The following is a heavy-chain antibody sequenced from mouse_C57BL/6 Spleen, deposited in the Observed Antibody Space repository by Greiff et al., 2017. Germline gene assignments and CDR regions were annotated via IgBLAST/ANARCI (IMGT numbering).Heavy chain of an antibody. Sequence: EVQRVESGGGLVKPGGSLKLSCAASGFTFSSYAMSWVRQTPEKRLEWVATISDGGSYTYYPDNVKGRFTISRDNAKNNLYLHMSHLKSEDTAMYYCARGAYYSNYDAMDYWGQGTSVTVSS. CDR3: ARGAYYSNYDAMDY. J-gene: IGHJ4*01. V-gene: IGHV5-4*01. D-gene: IGHD2-5*01. CDR1: GFTFSSYA. CDR2: ISDGGSYT.